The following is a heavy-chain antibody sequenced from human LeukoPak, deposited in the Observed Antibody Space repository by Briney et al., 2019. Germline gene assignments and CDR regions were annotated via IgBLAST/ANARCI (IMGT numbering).Heavy chain of an antibody. D-gene: IGHD5-12*01. J-gene: IGHJ4*02. Sequence: PGRSLRLSCAASGFTFSSYGMHWVRQAPGKGLEWVAVIWYDGSNKYYADSVKGRFTISRDNSKDTLYLQMNSLRAEDTAVYYCAKGQLYGGYEGFLGFRYWGQGTLVTVSS. CDR1: GFTFSSYG. CDR3: AKGQLYGGYEGFLGFRY. V-gene: IGHV3-33*06. CDR2: IWYDGSNK.